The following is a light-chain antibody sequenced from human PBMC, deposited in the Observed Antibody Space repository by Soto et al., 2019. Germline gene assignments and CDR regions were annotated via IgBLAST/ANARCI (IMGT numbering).Light chain of an antibody. J-gene: IGLJ2*01. V-gene: IGLV4-60*03. Sequence: QAVLTQSSSASASLGSSVSLTCTLSSGHSSYIIAWHQQQPGKAPRYLMKLEGSGNYNKGSGVPDRFSGSSSGADRYLTISNLQSDDEADYYCETWDSNTRVFGGGTKVTVL. CDR3: ETWDSNTRV. CDR2: LEGSGNY. CDR1: SGHSSYI.